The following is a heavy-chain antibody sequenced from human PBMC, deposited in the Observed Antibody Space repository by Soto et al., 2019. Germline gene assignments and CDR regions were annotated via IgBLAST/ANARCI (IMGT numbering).Heavy chain of an antibody. D-gene: IGHD1-1*01. CDR1: GFSLSTGGVG. CDR3: AHSAAPPDLEGQFYPYYYYYGLDV. J-gene: IGHJ6*02. Sequence: QITLKESGPTLVKPTQTLTLTCTFSGFSLSTGGVGVGWIRQPPGKALEWLALIYWDDDKRYSTSLKSRLSITDDTANNQVVRIMTNMDPVDTATYYCAHSAAPPDLEGQFYPYYYYYGLDVWGQGTTVTVSS. CDR2: IYWDDDK. V-gene: IGHV2-5*02.